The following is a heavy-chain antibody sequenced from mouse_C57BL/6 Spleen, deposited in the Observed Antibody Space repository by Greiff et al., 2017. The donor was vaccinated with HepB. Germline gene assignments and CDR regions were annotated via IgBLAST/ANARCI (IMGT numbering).Heavy chain of an antibody. J-gene: IGHJ3*01. CDR2: IYPGGGYT. V-gene: IGHV1-63*01. Sequence: QVHVKQSGAELVRPGTSVKMSCKASGYTFTNYWIGWAKQRPGHGLEWIGDIYPGGGYTNYNEKLKGKATLTADKSSSTAYLQFSSLTSEDSAIYYCARKGYYDYGGAWFAYWGQGTLVTVSA. D-gene: IGHD2-4*01. CDR1: GYTFTNYW. CDR3: ARKGYYDYGGAWFAY.